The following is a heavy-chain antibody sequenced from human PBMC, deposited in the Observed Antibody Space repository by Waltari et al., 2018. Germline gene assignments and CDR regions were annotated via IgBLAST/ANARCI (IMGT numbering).Heavy chain of an antibody. CDR1: GGSISSSSYY. CDR2: IYYSGGT. J-gene: IGHJ4*02. Sequence: QLQLQESGPGLVKPSETLSLTCTVSGGSISSSSYYWGWIRQPPGKGLEWIGSIYYSGGTSYNPSLKSRVIIAVDTSKNQFSLKLSSVTAADTAVYYCARELIYDSSGYYFDYWGQGTLVTVSS. CDR3: ARELIYDSSGYYFDY. D-gene: IGHD3-22*01. V-gene: IGHV4-39*07.